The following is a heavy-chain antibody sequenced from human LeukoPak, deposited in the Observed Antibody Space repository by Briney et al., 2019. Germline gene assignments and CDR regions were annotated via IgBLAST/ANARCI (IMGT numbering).Heavy chain of an antibody. CDR3: ARVPSGSYPPYYYYYYMDV. Sequence: SETLSLTCTVSGYSISSGYYWGWIRQPPGKGLEWIGSIYHSGSTYYNPSLKSRVTISVDTSKNQFSLKLSSVTAADTAVYYCARVPSGSYPPYYYYYYMDVWGKGTTVTVSS. V-gene: IGHV4-38-2*02. CDR1: GYSISSGYY. CDR2: IYHSGST. D-gene: IGHD1-26*01. J-gene: IGHJ6*03.